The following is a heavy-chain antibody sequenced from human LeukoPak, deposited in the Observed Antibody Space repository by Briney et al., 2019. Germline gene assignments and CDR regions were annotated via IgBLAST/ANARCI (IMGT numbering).Heavy chain of an antibody. J-gene: IGHJ4*02. Sequence: SQTLSLTCTVSGGSISSGGYYWSWIRQHPGKGLEWIGYIYYSGSTYYNPSLKSRVTISVDTSKSQFSLKLNSVTAADTAVYYCARVGDTSSYYYFLDFWGQGTLVTVSS. CDR3: ARVGDTSSYYYFLDF. D-gene: IGHD3-22*01. CDR2: IYYSGST. V-gene: IGHV4-31*03. CDR1: GGSISSGGYY.